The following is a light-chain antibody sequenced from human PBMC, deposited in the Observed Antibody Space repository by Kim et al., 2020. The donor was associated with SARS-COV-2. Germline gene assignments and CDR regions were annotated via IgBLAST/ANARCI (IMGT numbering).Light chain of an antibody. Sequence: GQSITIACTGTRSDVGSYNLVSWYQQHPGKAPKLMIYEVSKRPSGVSNRFSGSKSGNTASLTISGLQAEDEADYYCCSYAGSSTLVFGTGTKVTVL. CDR2: EVS. V-gene: IGLV2-23*02. CDR3: CSYAGSSTLV. J-gene: IGLJ1*01. CDR1: RSDVGSYNL.